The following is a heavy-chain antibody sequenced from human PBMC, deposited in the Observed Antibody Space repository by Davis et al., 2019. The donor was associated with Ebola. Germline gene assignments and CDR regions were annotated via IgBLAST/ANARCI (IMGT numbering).Heavy chain of an antibody. Sequence: GGSLRLSCAASGFTFSGSAMHWVRQASGKGLEWVGRIRSKANSYATAYAASVKGRFTISRDDSKNTAYLQMNSLKTEDTAVYYCARVHSNYYYYGMDVWGQGTTVTVSS. J-gene: IGHJ6*02. D-gene: IGHD4-11*01. CDR1: GFTFSGSA. CDR2: IRSKANSYAT. V-gene: IGHV3-73*01. CDR3: ARVHSNYYYYGMDV.